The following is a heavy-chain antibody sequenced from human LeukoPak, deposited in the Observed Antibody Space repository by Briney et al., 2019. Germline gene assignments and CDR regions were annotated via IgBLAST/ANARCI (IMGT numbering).Heavy chain of an antibody. CDR2: ISAYNGNT. Sequence: ASVKVSCKASGYVFTSYGISWVRQAPGQGLEWMGWISAYNGNTNYAQKLQGRVTMTTDTSTSTAYMELRSLRSDDTAVYYCARGTYCGGDCYYYYYGMDVWGQGTTVTVSS. V-gene: IGHV1-18*01. J-gene: IGHJ6*02. CDR3: ARGTYCGGDCYYYYYGMDV. CDR1: GYVFTSYG. D-gene: IGHD2-21*02.